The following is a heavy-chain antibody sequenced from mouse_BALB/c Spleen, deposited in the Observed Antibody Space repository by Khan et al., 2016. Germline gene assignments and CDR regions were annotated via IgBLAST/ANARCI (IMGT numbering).Heavy chain of an antibody. V-gene: IGHV5-6-5*01. CDR3: TRGVTTVVDYFDY. D-gene: IGHD1-1*01. CDR1: GFTFSSYA. CDR2: ISSGGTT. Sequence: EVELVESGGGLVKPGESLKLSCAASGFTFSSYALSWVRQTPEKRLEWVAFISSGGTTFYPDSLKGRFTISRDNARNILYLQVSSLRSEDTAMHYCTRGVTTVVDYFDYWGQGTTLTVSS. J-gene: IGHJ2*01.